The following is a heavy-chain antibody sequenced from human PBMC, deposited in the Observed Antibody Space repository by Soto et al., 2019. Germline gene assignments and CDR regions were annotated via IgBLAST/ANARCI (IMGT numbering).Heavy chain of an antibody. V-gene: IGHV5-51*01. CDR1: GYSFTSYW. CDR3: SRRGYCSGGSCFSAAFDS. J-gene: IGHJ3*02. CDR2: IYPGDSDA. Sequence: GESLKISCKGSGYSFTSYWIGWVRQMPGKGLEWMGIIYPGDSDARYRPSFQGQVTISVDKSISTAYLQWSSLKASDTAMYYCSRRGYCSGGSCFSAAFDSWGEGTMVTVSS. D-gene: IGHD2-15*01.